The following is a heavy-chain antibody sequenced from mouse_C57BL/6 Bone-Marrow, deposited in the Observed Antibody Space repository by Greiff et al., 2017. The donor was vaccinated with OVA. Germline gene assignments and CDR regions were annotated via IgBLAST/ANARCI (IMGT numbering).Heavy chain of an antibody. V-gene: IGHV1-59*01. CDR1: GYTFTSYW. Sequence: QVQLQQPGAELVRPGTSVKLSCKASGYTFTSYWMHWVKQRPGQGLEWIGVIDPSDSYTNYNQKLKGKATLTVDTSSSTAYMQLSSLTSEDSAVYYCAPYSYGSSYRNYWGQGTTLTVSS. J-gene: IGHJ2*01. CDR2: IDPSDSYT. CDR3: APYSYGSSYRNY. D-gene: IGHD1-1*01.